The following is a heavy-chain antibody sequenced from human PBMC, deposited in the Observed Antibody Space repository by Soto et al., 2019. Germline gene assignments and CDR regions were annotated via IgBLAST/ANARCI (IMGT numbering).Heavy chain of an antibody. D-gene: IGHD3-3*01. J-gene: IGHJ4*02. V-gene: IGHV4-61*01. CDR2: IYYSGST. Sequence: PSETLSLTCTVSGGSVSSGSYYWSWIRQPPGKGLEWIGYIYYSGSTNYNPSLKSRVTISVDTSKNQFSLKLSSVTAADTAVYYCARPARPRGDYDFWSGYASTIDYWGQGTLVTVSS. CDR3: ARPARPRGDYDFWSGYASTIDY. CDR1: GGSVSSGSYY.